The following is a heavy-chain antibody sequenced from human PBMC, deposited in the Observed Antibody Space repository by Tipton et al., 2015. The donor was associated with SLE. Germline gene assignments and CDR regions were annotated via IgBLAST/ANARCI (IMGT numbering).Heavy chain of an antibody. Sequence: LRLSCTVSGDSISTYYWTWIRQPPGEGLEYIGRIFYTGSTNYNPSLRSRVTISIDMSKSQFSLNLTSVTAADTAVYFCARALNWNYPFDSWGQGALVTVSS. CDR2: IFYTGST. CDR1: GDSISTYY. V-gene: IGHV4-59*01. CDR3: ARALNWNYPFDS. J-gene: IGHJ4*02. D-gene: IGHD1-7*01.